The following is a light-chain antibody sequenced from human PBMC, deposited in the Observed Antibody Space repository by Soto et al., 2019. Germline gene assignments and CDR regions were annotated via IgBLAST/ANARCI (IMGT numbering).Light chain of an antibody. V-gene: IGLV1-40*01. CDR2: DNS. Sequence: QSALAQPPSVSGCPGQRGRISWTWGSAKIGEGNNVHWYQQLPGTAPKLLIYDNSNRPSGVPDRFSGSKSGTSASLAITGLQAVDEADYFCQSYASSLNGLYVFGAGTKVTV. CDR3: QSYASSLNGLYV. J-gene: IGLJ1*01. CDR1: SAKIGEGNN.